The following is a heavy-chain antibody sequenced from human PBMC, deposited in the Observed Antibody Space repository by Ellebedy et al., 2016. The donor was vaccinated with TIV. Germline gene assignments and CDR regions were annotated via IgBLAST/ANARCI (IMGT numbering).Heavy chain of an antibody. CDR3: ARWSDDAFDI. V-gene: IGHV3-23*01. Sequence: GGSLRLSXAASGFNFGTYAMTWVRQAPGQGLEWVSSTNANGGSTYYAGSVKGRFTISRDNSKNTLFLQMTNLRADDTALYYCARWSDDAFDIWGRGTRVTVS. CDR2: TNANGGST. CDR1: GFNFGTYA. J-gene: IGHJ3*02.